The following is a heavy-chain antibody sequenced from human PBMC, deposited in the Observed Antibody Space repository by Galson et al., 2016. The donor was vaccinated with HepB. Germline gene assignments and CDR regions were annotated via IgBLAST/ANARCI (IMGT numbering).Heavy chain of an antibody. CDR1: GDSIRSDRW. J-gene: IGHJ4*02. Sequence: SETLSLTCAVSGDSIRSDRWWNWVRQSPGKGLEWIGEIYHTGDTNYSPSLVSRVTMLVDTSKNQFSLRLDSLTAADTAVYYCARESVSIAALDSWGQGILATVSS. CDR2: IYHTGDT. D-gene: IGHD6-6*01. V-gene: IGHV4-4*02. CDR3: ARESVSIAALDS.